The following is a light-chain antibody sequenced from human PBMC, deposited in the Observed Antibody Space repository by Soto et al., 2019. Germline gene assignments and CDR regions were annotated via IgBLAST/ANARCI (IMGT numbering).Light chain of an antibody. CDR1: SGSIATNY. CDR2: ETN. J-gene: IGLJ2*01. V-gene: IGLV6-57*04. CDR3: QSNDGSNQI. Sequence: NFMLTQPHSGSESPGRTVTISCTRSSGSIATNYVQWYQQRPGSAPTTVIFETNQRPSAVPVRFSGSIDGSSNSASLTISGLKTEDEADYHCQSNDGSNQIFGGGTKLTVL.